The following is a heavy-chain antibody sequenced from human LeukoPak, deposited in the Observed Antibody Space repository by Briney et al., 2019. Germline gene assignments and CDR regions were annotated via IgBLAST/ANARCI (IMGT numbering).Heavy chain of an antibody. V-gene: IGHV3-48*03. CDR3: ARGGGVVVVAATTDAFDI. Sequence: GGSLRLSCAASGFTFSSYAMSWVRQAPGKGLEWVSYISSSGSTIYYADSVKGRFTISRDNAKNSLYLQMNSLRAEDTAVYYCARGGGVVVVAATTDAFDIWGQGTMVTVSS. CDR1: GFTFSSYA. CDR2: ISSSGSTI. D-gene: IGHD2-15*01. J-gene: IGHJ3*02.